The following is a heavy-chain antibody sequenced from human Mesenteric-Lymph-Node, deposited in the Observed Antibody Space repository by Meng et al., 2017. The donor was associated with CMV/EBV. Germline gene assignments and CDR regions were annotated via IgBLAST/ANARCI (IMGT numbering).Heavy chain of an antibody. Sequence: SETLSLTCTVSGGSVSGGSYYWSWIRQPPGKGLEWIGYIYYSGSPNCNPSLKSRVTISVDTSKNQFSLNLTSVTAADAAVYYCARIVVVPAALDYYGMDVWGQGTTVTVSS. J-gene: IGHJ6*02. CDR2: IYYSGSP. D-gene: IGHD2-2*01. CDR3: ARIVVVPAALDYYGMDV. V-gene: IGHV4-61*01. CDR1: GGSVSGGSYY.